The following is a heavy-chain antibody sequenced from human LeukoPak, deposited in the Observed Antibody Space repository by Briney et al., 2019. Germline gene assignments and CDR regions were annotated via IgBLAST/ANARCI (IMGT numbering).Heavy chain of an antibody. CDR3: SRVGSWFDP. D-gene: IGHD3-16*01. CDR1: GYTFTGYY. J-gene: IGHJ5*02. CDR2: IIPIFGTA. Sequence: SVKVSCKASGYTFTGYYMHWVRQAPGQGLEWMGGIIPIFGTANYAQKFQGRVTITADESTSTAYMELSSLRSEDTAVYYCSRVGSWFDPWGQGTLVTVSS. V-gene: IGHV1-69*13.